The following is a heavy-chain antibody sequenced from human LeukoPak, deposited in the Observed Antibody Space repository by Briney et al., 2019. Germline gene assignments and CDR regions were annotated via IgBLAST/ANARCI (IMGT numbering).Heavy chain of an antibody. CDR3: ARDSSPGALNAFDI. CDR1: GFTFSSYG. Sequence: GGSLRLSCAASGFTFSSYGMHWVRQAPGKGLGWVAVIWYDGSNKYYADSVKGRFTISRDNSKNTLYLQMNSLRAEDTAVYYCARDSSPGALNAFDIWGQGTTVTVSS. J-gene: IGHJ3*02. CDR2: IWYDGSNK. D-gene: IGHD3-10*01. V-gene: IGHV3-33*01.